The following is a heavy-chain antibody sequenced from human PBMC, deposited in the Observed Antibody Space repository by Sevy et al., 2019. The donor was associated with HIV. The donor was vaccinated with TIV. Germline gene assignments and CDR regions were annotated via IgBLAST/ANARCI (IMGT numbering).Heavy chain of an antibody. CDR2: MYYSGTT. J-gene: IGHJ6*02. D-gene: IGHD2-15*01. CDR1: GGSISSYY. CDR3: ARVECSGGSCYSRRTNFYYHGLDY. Sequence: SETLSLTCTISGGSISSYYWSWIRQIPGKGLEWIGYMYYSGTTNYNPSLNSRVSISVDTSKNQFSLKLGSVTAADTAVYYCARVECSGGSCYSRRTNFYYHGLDYWGQGTTVTVSS. V-gene: IGHV4-59*01.